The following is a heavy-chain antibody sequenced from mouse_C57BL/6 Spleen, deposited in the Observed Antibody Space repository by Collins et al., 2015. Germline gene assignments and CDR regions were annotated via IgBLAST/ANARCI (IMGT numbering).Heavy chain of an antibody. V-gene: IGHV1-80*01. CDR2: GDGDT. J-gene: IGHJ4*01. Sequence: GDGDTNYNGKFKGKATLTADKSSSTAYMHLSSLTSEDSAVYFCARGPYWGQGTSVTVSS. CDR3: ARGPY.